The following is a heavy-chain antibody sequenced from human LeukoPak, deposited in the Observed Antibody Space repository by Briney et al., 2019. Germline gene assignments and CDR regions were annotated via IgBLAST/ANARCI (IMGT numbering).Heavy chain of an antibody. D-gene: IGHD5-18*01. CDR3: ARHNRGYSYGTFDY. CDR2: IYYSGST. V-gene: IGHV4-39*01. CDR1: GGSISSSSYY. J-gene: IGHJ4*02. Sequence: SSETLSLTCTVSGGSISSSSYYWGWIRQPPGKGLEWIGSIYYSGSTYYNPSLKSRVTISVDTSKNQFSLKLSSVTAADTAVYYCARHNRGYSYGTFDYWGQGTLVTVSS.